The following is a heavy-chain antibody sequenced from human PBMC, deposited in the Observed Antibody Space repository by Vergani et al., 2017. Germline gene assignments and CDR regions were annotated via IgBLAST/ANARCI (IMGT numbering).Heavy chain of an antibody. D-gene: IGHD1-26*01. V-gene: IGHV6-1*01. J-gene: IGHJ4*02. Sequence: QIQLQQSGPGLVKPSQTLSLTCAISGDSVSSNSAAWNWIRQSPSRGLEWLGRTYYRSKWYNDYAISVKSRITVNPDTSKNQFSLQLNSVTPEDTAVYYCARASGSDSSEGVGGLDYWGQGTLVTVSS. CDR2: TYYRSKWYN. CDR1: GDSVSSNSAA. CDR3: ARASGSDSSEGVGGLDY.